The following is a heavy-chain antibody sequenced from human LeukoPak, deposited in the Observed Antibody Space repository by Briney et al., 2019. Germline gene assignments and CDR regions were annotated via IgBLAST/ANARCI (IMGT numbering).Heavy chain of an antibody. D-gene: IGHD2-21*02. J-gene: IGHJ5*02. V-gene: IGHV4-39*01. CDR1: GGSISSTSYY. Sequence: SETLSLTCTVSGGSISSTSYYWGWIRQPPGKGLEWIGTINYSGSTYYNPSLKSRVTISVDTSENQISLKLNSVTAADTAMYYCARHGDLLSPFQTWGQGTLVTVSS. CDR3: ARHGDLLSPFQT. CDR2: INYSGST.